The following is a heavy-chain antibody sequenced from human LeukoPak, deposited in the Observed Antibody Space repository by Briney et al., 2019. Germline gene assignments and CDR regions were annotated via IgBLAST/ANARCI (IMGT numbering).Heavy chain of an antibody. V-gene: IGHV4-59*01. CDR2: IYYSGST. J-gene: IGHJ6*03. CDR3: ARGNYRERGYSYSGYHCMDV. D-gene: IGHD5-18*01. CDR1: GGSISNYY. Sequence: SETLSLTCTVSGGSISNYYWSWIRQPPGKGLEWIGYIYYSGSTKYNPSLKSRVTISVDTSKNQFSLKLSSVTAADTAVYYCARGNYRERGYSYSGYHCMDVWGKGTTVTVSS.